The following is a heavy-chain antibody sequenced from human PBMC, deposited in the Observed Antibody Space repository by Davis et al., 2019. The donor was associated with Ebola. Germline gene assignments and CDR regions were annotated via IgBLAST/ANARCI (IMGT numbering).Heavy chain of an antibody. CDR2: IYHSGST. CDR3: VRLVGGSADC. D-gene: IGHD1-26*01. CDR1: GGSISSSNW. Sequence: GSLRLSCAVSGGSISSSNWWSWVRQPPGKGLEWIGEIYHSGSTNYNPSLKSRVTISVDKSNNQFSLQLTSVTPDDTAVYYCVRLVGGSADCWGQGTLVTVSS. V-gene: IGHV4-4*02. J-gene: IGHJ4*02.